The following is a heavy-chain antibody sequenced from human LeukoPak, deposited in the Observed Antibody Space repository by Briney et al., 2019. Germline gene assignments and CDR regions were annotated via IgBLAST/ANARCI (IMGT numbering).Heavy chain of an antibody. D-gene: IGHD6-13*01. CDR3: ASAVAAAPIDAFDI. CDR1: GFTFSSYG. CDR2: ISYDGSNK. J-gene: IGHJ3*02. Sequence: GGSLRLSCAASGFTFSSYGMHWVRQAPGKGLEWVAVISYDGSNKYYADSVKGRFTISRDNAKNSLYLQMNSLRAEDTAAYYCASAVAAAPIDAFDIWGQGTMVTVSS. V-gene: IGHV3-30*03.